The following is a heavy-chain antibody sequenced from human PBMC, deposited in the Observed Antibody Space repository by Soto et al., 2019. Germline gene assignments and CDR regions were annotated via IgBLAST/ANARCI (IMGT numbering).Heavy chain of an antibody. Sequence: QVQLQESGPGLVKPSETLSLTCTVSGGSVSSGSYYWSWIRQPPGKGLEWIGYIYYSGSTNYNPSLKSRVTISVDTSKNQFSLKLSSETAADTAVYYCARDPVDTAISPLDYWGQGTLVTVSS. J-gene: IGHJ4*02. V-gene: IGHV4-61*01. CDR1: GGSVSSGSYY. D-gene: IGHD5-18*01. CDR2: IYYSGST. CDR3: ARDPVDTAISPLDY.